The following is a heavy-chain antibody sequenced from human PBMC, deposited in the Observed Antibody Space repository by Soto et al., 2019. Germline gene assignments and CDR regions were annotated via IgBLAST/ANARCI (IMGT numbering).Heavy chain of an antibody. D-gene: IGHD1-26*01. Sequence: GSMRLSCAAAGFTFSDYGMSWISQAPGKGLEWVSYISSSSSYTNYADSVKGRFTISRDNAKNSLYLQMNSLRAEDTAVYYCARVPYGIVGASDSWGQGTLVTVSS. V-gene: IGHV3-11*05. J-gene: IGHJ4*02. CDR3: ARVPYGIVGASDS. CDR1: GFTFSDYG. CDR2: ISSSSSYT.